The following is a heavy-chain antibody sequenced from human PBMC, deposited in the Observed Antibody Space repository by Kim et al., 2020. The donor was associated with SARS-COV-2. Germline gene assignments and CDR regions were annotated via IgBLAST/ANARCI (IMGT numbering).Heavy chain of an antibody. V-gene: IGHV3-23*01. J-gene: IGHJ5*02. D-gene: IGHD1-7*01. Sequence: YYSDSVTGRFTISRDNSRNTLYLQMNSLRAEDTAIYYCAKSTGTGRNWFDPWGQGTLVTVSS. CDR3: AKSTGTGRNWFDP.